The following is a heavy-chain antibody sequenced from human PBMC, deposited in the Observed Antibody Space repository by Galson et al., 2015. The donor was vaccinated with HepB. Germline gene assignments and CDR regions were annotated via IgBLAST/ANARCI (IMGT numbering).Heavy chain of an antibody. CDR1: GFIFSAAA. J-gene: IGHJ4*02. Sequence: SLRLSCAASGFIFSAAAIHWVRQASGNGLEWVGRISSKANNYETSYGVSVKGRFTISRDDSKKTAYLQMNSLKDEAVAVYYCTMSSGIVGGTAFDCWGQGTLVTVSS. CDR2: ISSKANNYET. CDR3: TMSSGIVGGTAFDC. D-gene: IGHD1-26*01. V-gene: IGHV3-73*01.